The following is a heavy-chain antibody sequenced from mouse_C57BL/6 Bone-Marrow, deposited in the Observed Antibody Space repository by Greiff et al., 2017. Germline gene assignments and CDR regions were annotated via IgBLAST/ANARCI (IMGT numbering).Heavy chain of an antibody. CDR1: GYTFTSYT. V-gene: IGHV1-4*01. D-gene: IGHD3-2*02. Sequence: VQLQQSGAELARPGASVKMSCTASGYTFTSYTMNWVKQRPGPGLEWIGYIHPSSGYTKYNQKFKDKATVTADHSSSTAYMQLSTLPSEDSSVYYCARIGALRQYSFDYWGQGTTLTVSS. J-gene: IGHJ2*01. CDR2: IHPSSGYT. CDR3: ARIGALRQYSFDY.